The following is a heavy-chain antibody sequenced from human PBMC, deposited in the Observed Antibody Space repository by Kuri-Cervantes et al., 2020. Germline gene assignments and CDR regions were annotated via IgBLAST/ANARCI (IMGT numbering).Heavy chain of an antibody. Sequence: GGSLRLSCAASGFTFSSYSMNWVRQAPGKGLEWVANIKQDGSEKYYADSVKGRFTISRDNSKNTLYLQMNSLRAEDTAVYYCARDPYLGTPQRHQFYMDVWGKGTTVTVSS. D-gene: IGHD7-27*01. CDR2: IKQDGSEK. CDR1: GFTFSSYS. V-gene: IGHV3-7*01. CDR3: ARDPYLGTPQRHQFYMDV. J-gene: IGHJ6*03.